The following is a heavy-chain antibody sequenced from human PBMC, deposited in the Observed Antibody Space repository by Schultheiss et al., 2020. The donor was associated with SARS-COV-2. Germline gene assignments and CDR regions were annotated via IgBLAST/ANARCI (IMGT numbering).Heavy chain of an antibody. J-gene: IGHJ4*02. CDR1: GDSIASRSHY. D-gene: IGHD4-17*01. CDR2: IYFSGST. Sequence: SETLSLTCTVSGDSIASRSHYWGWIRQPPGKGLEWIGSIYFSGSTYCDPSLKSRVTMSVDTSKNQFSLKLSSVTAADTAVYYCARRTTVTPTFDYWGQGTLVTVSS. CDR3: ARRTTVTPTFDY. V-gene: IGHV4-39*01.